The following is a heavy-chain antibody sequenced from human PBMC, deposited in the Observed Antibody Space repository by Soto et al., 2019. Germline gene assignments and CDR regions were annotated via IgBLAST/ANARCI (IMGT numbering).Heavy chain of an antibody. J-gene: IGHJ6*03. CDR1: GFTFSSSA. D-gene: IGHD5-18*01. CDR2: ISGSGGST. V-gene: IGHV3-23*01. CDR3: AKDRGYSYGYDYMDV. Sequence: GGSLRLSCAASGFTFSSSAMSWVRQAPGKGLEWVSAISGSGGSTYYADSVKGRFTISRDNSKNTLYLQMNSLRAEDTAVYYCAKDRGYSYGYDYMDVWGKGTTVTVSS.